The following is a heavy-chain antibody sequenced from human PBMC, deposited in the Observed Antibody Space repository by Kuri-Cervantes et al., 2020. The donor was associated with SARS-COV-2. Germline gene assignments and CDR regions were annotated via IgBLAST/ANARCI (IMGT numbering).Heavy chain of an antibody. Sequence: SFTVSGGSISSGSYYWSWIRQPAGKGLEWIGRIYTSGSTNYNPSLKSRVTISVDTSKNQFSLKLSSVTAADTAVYYCARGRADIWGQGTMVTVSS. CDR1: GGSISSGSYY. J-gene: IGHJ3*02. V-gene: IGHV4-61*02. CDR3: ARGRADI. CDR2: IYTSGST.